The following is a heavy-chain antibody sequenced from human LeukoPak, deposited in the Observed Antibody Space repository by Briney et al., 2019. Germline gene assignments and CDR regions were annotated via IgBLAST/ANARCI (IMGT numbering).Heavy chain of an antibody. V-gene: IGHV3-23*01. D-gene: IGHD3-9*01. CDR1: QFNFNKFG. CDR2: ISGNGGST. J-gene: IGHJ4*02. CDR3: ARDYDDIPAY. Sequence: GGSLRLSCATSQFNFNKFGMTWVRQAPGKGLEWVSSISGNGGSTQYADPVQGRFAISRDNAKNSLYLQMNSLRAEDTAVYYCARDYDDIPAYWGQGTLVTVSS.